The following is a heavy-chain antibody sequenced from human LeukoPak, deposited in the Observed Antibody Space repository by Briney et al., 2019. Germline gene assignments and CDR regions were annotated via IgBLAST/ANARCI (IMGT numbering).Heavy chain of an antibody. Sequence: ASVKVSCKASGYTFSSYDINWVQQATGQGLEWMGWMNPNSGNTGFAQKFKGRLTMTRDTSIGTAYMELSSLKPEDTAVYYCARVHYQEPNNWFGPWGQGTQVTVSS. CDR1: GYTFSSYD. V-gene: IGHV1-8*02. D-gene: IGHD2-2*01. CDR3: ARVHYQEPNNWFGP. J-gene: IGHJ5*02. CDR2: MNPNSGNT.